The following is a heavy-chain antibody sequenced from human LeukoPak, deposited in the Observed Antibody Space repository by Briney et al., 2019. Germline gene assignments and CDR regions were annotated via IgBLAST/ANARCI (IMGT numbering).Heavy chain of an antibody. CDR1: GYTLTELS. CDR3: ATTGEQWLAPSKNWFEP. V-gene: IGHV1-24*01. CDR2: FDPEDGET. Sequence: ASVKVSCKVSGYTLTELSMHWVRQAPGKGLEWMGGFDPEDGETIYAQKFQGRVTMTEDTSTDTAYMELSSLRSEDTAVYYCATTGEQWLAPSKNWFEPWGQGTRVSVSS. J-gene: IGHJ5*02. D-gene: IGHD6-19*01.